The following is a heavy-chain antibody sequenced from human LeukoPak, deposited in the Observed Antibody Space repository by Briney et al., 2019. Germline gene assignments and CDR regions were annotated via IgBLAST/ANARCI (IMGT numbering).Heavy chain of an antibody. D-gene: IGHD4-11*01. Sequence: GGSLRLSCAASGFTVSSKYMSWVRQAPGKGLEWVSVIYTGGSTYYADSVKGRFTISRDNSKNSLYLQMNSLRAEDTAVYYCVAPYSDYVSGYDYWGQGTLVTVSA. CDR3: VAPYSDYVSGYDY. J-gene: IGHJ4*02. CDR2: IYTGGST. V-gene: IGHV3-53*01. CDR1: GFTVSSKY.